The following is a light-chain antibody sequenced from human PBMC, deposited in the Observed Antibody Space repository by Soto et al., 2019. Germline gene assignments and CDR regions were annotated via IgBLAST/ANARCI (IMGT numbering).Light chain of an antibody. V-gene: IGKV3-20*01. CDR1: QSVSSRH. Sequence: EIVLTQSPGTLSLSPGERATLSCRASQSVSSRHLAWYQQKAGQAPRLLIFGASNRATGVPDRFSGSGSGTDFTLTIIRLEPEDFAVYYCQQYGSSPGAFGHGTEVEIK. CDR3: QQYGSSPGA. CDR2: GAS. J-gene: IGKJ1*01.